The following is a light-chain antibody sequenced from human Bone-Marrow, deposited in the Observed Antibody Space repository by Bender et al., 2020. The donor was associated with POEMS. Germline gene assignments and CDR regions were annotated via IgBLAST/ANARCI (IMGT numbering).Light chain of an antibody. CDR2: EVT. J-gene: IGLJ2*01. V-gene: IGLV2-8*01. CDR3: SSYAGSSTYVI. Sequence: QSALTQPPSASGSPGQSVTISCTGTSSDVGGYNYVTWYQQHPGKAPKLMIYEVTKRPSGVPDRFSGSKSGNTASLTVSGLQAEDEADYYCSSYAGSSTYVIFGGGTNLTVL. CDR1: SSDVGGYNY.